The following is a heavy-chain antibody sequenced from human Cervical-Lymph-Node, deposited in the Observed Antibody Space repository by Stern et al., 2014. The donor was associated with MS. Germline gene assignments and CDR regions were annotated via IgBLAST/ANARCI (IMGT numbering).Heavy chain of an antibody. CDR1: EYTHNNYL. Sequence: QVQLGQSGPEVKKPGASVKVSCKASEYTHNNYLIHWVRQAPGQRPDWIGDIYPSGATNYAPKVQGRVTMTTDASKSPFYLELSRLRSEAPAVYYCAVRYCSGGRCYSVPDVWGQGTTVIVSS. J-gene: IGHJ6*02. V-gene: IGHV1-46*02. CDR3: AVRYCSGGRCYSVPDV. CDR2: IYPSGAT. D-gene: IGHD2-15*01.